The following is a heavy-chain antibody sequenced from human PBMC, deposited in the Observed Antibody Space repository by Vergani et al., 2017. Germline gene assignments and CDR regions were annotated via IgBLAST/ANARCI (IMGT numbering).Heavy chain of an antibody. CDR3: ASPPSGEVGYFQH. J-gene: IGHJ1*01. Sequence: QVQLQESGPGLVKPSQTLSLTCTVSGGSISSGSYYWSWIRQPAGKGLEWIGRIYTSGSTNHNPSLKSRVTISVDTSKNQFSLKLSSVTAADTAVYYCASPPSGEVGYFQHWGQGTLVTVSS. CDR2: IYTSGST. V-gene: IGHV4-61*02. D-gene: IGHD3-10*01. CDR1: GGSISSGSYY.